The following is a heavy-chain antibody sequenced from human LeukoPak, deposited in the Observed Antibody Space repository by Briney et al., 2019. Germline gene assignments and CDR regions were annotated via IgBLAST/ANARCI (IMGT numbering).Heavy chain of an antibody. CDR2: ISSSSSYT. V-gene: IGHV3-11*05. CDR3: ARGGGTDTRSHDY. D-gene: IGHD2-2*01. J-gene: IGHJ4*02. Sequence: GGSLTLTCAASGFTTGDYYMSWVRQAPGKGLEWVSYISSSSSYTNYADSVKGRFTISRDNAKNTLYLQMNSLRAEDTAVYYCARGGGTDTRSHDYWGQGALVTVSS. CDR1: GFTTGDYY.